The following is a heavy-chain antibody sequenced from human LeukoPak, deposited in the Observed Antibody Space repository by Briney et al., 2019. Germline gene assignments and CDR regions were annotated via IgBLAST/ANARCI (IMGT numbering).Heavy chain of an antibody. J-gene: IGHJ4*02. Sequence: PGGSLRLSCAASGFTFSSYNMNWVRQAPGKGLERVSSITSGSSYRFYADSVKGRFTISRDNAKNSLYLQMNSLRAEDTAVYYCAKLRAHMVRGVIVGSYWGQGTLVTVSS. CDR1: GFTFSSYN. CDR2: ITSGSSYR. D-gene: IGHD3-10*01. CDR3: AKLRAHMVRGVIVGSY. V-gene: IGHV3-21*01.